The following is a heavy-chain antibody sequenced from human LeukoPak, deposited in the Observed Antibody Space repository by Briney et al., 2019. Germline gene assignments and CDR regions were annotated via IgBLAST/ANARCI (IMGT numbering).Heavy chain of an antibody. CDR1: GFTFDDYA. J-gene: IGHJ4*02. Sequence: PGGSLRLSCAASGFTFDDYAMHWVRQAPGKGLEWASGISWNSGSIGYADSVKGRFTISRDNAKNSLYLQMDSLRAEDTALYYCAKGGPYSSSWVSYFDYWGQGTLVTVSS. D-gene: IGHD6-13*01. CDR2: ISWNSGSI. V-gene: IGHV3-9*01. CDR3: AKGGPYSSSWVSYFDY.